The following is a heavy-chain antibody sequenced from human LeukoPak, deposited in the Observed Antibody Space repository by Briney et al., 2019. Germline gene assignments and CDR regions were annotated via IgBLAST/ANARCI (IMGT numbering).Heavy chain of an antibody. CDR2: IYYSGST. D-gene: IGHD2-2*01. V-gene: IGHV4-61*01. CDR3: ARASGYCSSTSCYGAYYYYMDV. CDR1: GGSISSGSYY. Sequence: SETLSLTCTVSGGSISSGSYYWSWIRQPPGKGLEWIGYIYYSGSTNYNPSLKSRVTISVDTSKNQFSLKLSSVTAAGTAVYYCARASGYCSSTSCYGAYYYYMDVWGKGTTVTVSS. J-gene: IGHJ6*03.